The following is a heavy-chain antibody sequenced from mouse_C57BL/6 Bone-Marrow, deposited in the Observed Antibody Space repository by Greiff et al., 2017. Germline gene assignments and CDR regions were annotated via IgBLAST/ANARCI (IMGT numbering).Heavy chain of an antibody. CDR2: IDPSDSYT. CDR1: GYTFTSYW. Sequence: VQLQQPGAELVMPGASVKLSCKASGYTFTSYWMHWVKQRPGQGLEWIGEIDPSDSYTNYNQKFKGKSTVTVDKSSSTAYMQLSSLTSEDSAVYYCARWGIKDYYAMDDWGQGTSVTVSS. V-gene: IGHV1-69*01. CDR3: ARWGIKDYYAMDD. J-gene: IGHJ4*01.